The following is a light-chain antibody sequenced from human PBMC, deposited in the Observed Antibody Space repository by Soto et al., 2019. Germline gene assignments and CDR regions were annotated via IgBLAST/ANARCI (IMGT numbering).Light chain of an antibody. J-gene: IGKJ1*01. V-gene: IGKV1-5*01. CDR2: DGS. CDR1: QSINTW. CDR3: QLYQTSSRT. Sequence: DIQMTQSPSTVSASVGDRITITCRASQSINTWLAWYRQRPGEAPQLLIYDGSTSAMGGPSRFSGSGSGPDVTLSISRLQPAAFVPFYRQLYQTSSRTFAQGTKVEVK.